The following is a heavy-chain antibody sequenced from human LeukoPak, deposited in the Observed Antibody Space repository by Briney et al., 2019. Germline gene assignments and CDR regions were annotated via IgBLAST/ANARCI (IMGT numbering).Heavy chain of an antibody. V-gene: IGHV3-23*01. D-gene: IGHD3-10*01. CDR2: ISGSGGST. J-gene: IGHJ4*02. CDR1: GFTFSSYA. CDR3: STGSYYNEDGYFDY. Sequence: GGSLRLSCAASGFTFSSYAMSWVRQAPGKGLEWVSAISGSGGSTYYADSVKGRFTISRDNSKNTLYLQMNSLRAEDTAVYYCSTGSYYNEDGYFDYWGQGILVTVSS.